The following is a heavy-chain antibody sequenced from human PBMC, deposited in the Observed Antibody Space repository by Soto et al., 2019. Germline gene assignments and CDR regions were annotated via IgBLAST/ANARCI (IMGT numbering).Heavy chain of an antibody. CDR2: IYYSGST. D-gene: IGHD2-15*01. V-gene: IGHV4-31*03. Sequence: QVQLQESGPGLVKPSQTLSLTCTVSGGSISSAGNYWSWIRQHPGKGLEWIGFIYYSGSTNYNPSRKSRVTISVDTSKSQFSLKLSSVTAADTAVYYCARDGADCTGGSCYAYSFDYWGQGALVTVSS. CDR3: ARDGADCTGGSCYAYSFDY. J-gene: IGHJ4*02. CDR1: GGSISSAGNY.